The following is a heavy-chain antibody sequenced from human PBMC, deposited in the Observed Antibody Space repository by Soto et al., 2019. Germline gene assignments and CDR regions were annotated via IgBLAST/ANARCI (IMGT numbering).Heavy chain of an antibody. CDR3: AKERYYDSTGYLYYFDY. Sequence: GGSLRLSCAASGFTFSNYAMSWVRQAPGKGLEWVSSITGSGDYTYYADSVKGRFTISRDNSKNTLYLQMNSLRAEDTAVYYCAKERYYDSTGYLYYFDYWGQGTLVTVYS. CDR1: GFTFSNYA. D-gene: IGHD3-22*01. J-gene: IGHJ4*02. CDR2: ITGSGDYT. V-gene: IGHV3-23*01.